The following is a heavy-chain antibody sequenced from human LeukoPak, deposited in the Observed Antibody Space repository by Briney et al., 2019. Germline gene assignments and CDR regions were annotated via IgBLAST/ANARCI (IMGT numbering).Heavy chain of an antibody. CDR3: ATDESCSGGSCYSELDY. CDR1: GGTFSSYA. Sequence: GASVKVSCKASGGTFSSYAISWVRQAPGQGLEWMGGIIPIFGTANYAQKFQGRVTITADESTSTAYMELSSLRSEDTAVYYCATDESCSGGSCYSELDYWGQGTLVTVSS. D-gene: IGHD2-15*01. V-gene: IGHV1-69*13. J-gene: IGHJ4*02. CDR2: IIPIFGTA.